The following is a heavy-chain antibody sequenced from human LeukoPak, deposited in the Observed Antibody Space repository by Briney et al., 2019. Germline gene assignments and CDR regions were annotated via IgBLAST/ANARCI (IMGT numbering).Heavy chain of an antibody. D-gene: IGHD2-21*02. CDR1: GGSFSGYY. J-gene: IGHJ3*02. Sequence: SETLSLTCAVYGGSFSGYYWSWIRQPPGKGLGWIGEINHSGSTNYNPSLKSRVTISVDTSKNQFSLKLSSVTAADTAVYYCARFSRFTWGDWGDAFDIWGQGATVIVSS. CDR2: INHSGST. CDR3: ARFSRFTWGDWGDAFDI. V-gene: IGHV4-34*01.